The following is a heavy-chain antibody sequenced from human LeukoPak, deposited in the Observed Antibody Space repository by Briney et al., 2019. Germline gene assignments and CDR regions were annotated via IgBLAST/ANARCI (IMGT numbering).Heavy chain of an antibody. CDR3: ARDLGEKQQLGRSSYGMDV. V-gene: IGHV1-2*04. Sequence: ASVKVSCKASGYTFTSYYMHWVRQAPGQGLEWMGWINPNSGGTNYAQKFQGWVTMTKDTSISTAYMELSRLRPDDTAVYYCARDLGEKQQLGRSSYGMDVWGQGTTVTVSS. J-gene: IGHJ6*02. CDR2: INPNSGGT. D-gene: IGHD6-13*01. CDR1: GYTFTSYY.